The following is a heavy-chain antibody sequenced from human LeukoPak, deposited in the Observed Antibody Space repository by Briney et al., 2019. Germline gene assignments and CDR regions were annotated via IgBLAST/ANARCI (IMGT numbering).Heavy chain of an antibody. J-gene: IGHJ4*02. D-gene: IGHD1-26*01. CDR3: AREAGATDY. CDR2: IYTGGST. CDR1: GFTVSSSD. V-gene: IGHV3-66*01. Sequence: GGSLRLSCAVSGFTVSSSDMSWVRQSPGKGLEWVSFIYTGGSTYYADSVKGRFSISRDNSKNMLYLQMNSLRAEDTAVYYCAREAGATDYWGQGTLVTVSS.